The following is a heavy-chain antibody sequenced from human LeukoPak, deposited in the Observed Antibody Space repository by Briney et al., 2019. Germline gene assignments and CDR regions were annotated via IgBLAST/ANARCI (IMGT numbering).Heavy chain of an antibody. CDR1: GYTFTGYY. CDR3: ARVNIYDILTGYDDY. D-gene: IGHD3-9*01. Sequence: GASVKVSCKASGYTFTGYYMHWVQQAPGQGLEWMGRINPNSGGTNYAQKFQGRVTMTRDTSISTAYMELSRLRSDDTAVYYCARVNIYDILTGYDDYWGQGTLVTVSS. V-gene: IGHV1-2*06. CDR2: INPNSGGT. J-gene: IGHJ4*02.